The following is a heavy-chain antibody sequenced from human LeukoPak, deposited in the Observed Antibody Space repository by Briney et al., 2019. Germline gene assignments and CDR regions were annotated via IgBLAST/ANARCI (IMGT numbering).Heavy chain of an antibody. CDR3: ARCPITIFGVVITKNWFDP. J-gene: IGHJ5*02. V-gene: IGHV1-2*05. D-gene: IGHD3-3*01. CDR1: GYTFTGYY. Sequence: ASVKVSFKASGYTFTGYYMHWVRQAPGQGLEWMGRINPNSGGTNYAQKFQGRVTMPRDTSISTAYMELSRLRSDDTVVYYCARCPITIFGVVITKNWFDPWGQGTLVTVSS. CDR2: INPNSGGT.